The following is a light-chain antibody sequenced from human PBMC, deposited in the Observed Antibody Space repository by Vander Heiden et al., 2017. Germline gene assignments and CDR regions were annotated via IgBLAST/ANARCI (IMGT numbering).Light chain of an antibody. CDR2: KDS. J-gene: IGLJ1*01. CDR3: QSADSSGTYYV. CDR1: ALPKQY. V-gene: IGLV3-25*03. Sequence: SYDLTPPPSVSVSPGQTARITCSGDALPKQYAYWYQQKPGQAPVLVIYKDSERPSGIPERFSGSSSGTTVTLTISGVQAEDEADYYCQSADSSGTYYVFGTGTKVTVL.